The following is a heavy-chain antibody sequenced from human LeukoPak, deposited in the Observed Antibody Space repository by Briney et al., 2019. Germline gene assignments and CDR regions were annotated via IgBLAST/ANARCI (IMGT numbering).Heavy chain of an antibody. CDR2: INPNSGGT. D-gene: IGHD4-17*01. CDR3: ARQRNYGYYYYGMDV. V-gene: IGHV1-2*02. J-gene: IGHJ6*02. CDR1: GYTFTGYY. Sequence: ASVKVSCKASGYTFTGYYMHWVRQAPGQGLEWMGWINPNSGGTNYAQKFQGRVTMTRDTSISTVYMELSRLRSDDTAVYYCARQRNYGYYYYGMDVWGQGTTVTVSS.